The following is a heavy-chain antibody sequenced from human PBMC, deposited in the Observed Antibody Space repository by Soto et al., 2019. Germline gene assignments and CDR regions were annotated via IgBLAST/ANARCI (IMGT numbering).Heavy chain of an antibody. CDR1: GFTFSSYS. CDR2: ISSSSSYI. J-gene: IGHJ5*02. Sequence: EVQLVESGGGLVKPGGSLRLSCAASGFTFSSYSMNWVRQAPGKGLEWVSSISSSSSYIYYADSVKGRFTISRDNAKNSLYLQMNSLRAEDTAVYYCARDRTTVTTSFTREGVIWFDPWGQGTLVTVSS. V-gene: IGHV3-21*01. CDR3: ARDRTTVTTSFTREGVIWFDP. D-gene: IGHD4-17*01.